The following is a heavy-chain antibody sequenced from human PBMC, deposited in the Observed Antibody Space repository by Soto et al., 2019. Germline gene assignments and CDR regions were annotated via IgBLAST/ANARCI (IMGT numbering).Heavy chain of an antibody. CDR3: ARGWGRIFDY. CDR2: INHSGTT. D-gene: IGHD7-27*01. J-gene: IGHJ4*02. V-gene: IGHV4-34*01. Sequence: QVQLQQWGAGLLKPSETLSLTCAVYGGSFSGYYWSWIRQPPGKGLEWIGEINHSGTTNYNPSLKSRVTISEDTSKNQFSMKLSSVTDADTAVYYCARGWGRIFDYWGQGTLVTVSS. CDR1: GGSFSGYY.